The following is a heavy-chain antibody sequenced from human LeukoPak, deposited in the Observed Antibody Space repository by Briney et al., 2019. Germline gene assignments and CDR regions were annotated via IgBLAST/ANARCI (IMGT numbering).Heavy chain of an antibody. V-gene: IGHV4-59*01. Sequence: PSETLSLTCTVSGASITTYYWSWIRQPPGKGLEWIGSIYYSGSTIYSPSLKSRVTMSVDKSESQFSLRLTSVTAADTAVYYCARELGISAFDIWGQGTMVTVSS. CDR3: ARELGISAFDI. CDR2: IYYSGST. CDR1: GASITTYY. J-gene: IGHJ3*02. D-gene: IGHD7-27*01.